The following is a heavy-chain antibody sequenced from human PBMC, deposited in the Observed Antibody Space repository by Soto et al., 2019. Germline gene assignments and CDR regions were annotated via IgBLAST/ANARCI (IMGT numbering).Heavy chain of an antibody. J-gene: IGHJ3*01. V-gene: IGHV1-69*01. CDR1: GGPFGSSA. CDR3: ARLRRDWGDAFDL. Sequence: QVQLVQSGADVKKPGSSVKVSCKTSGGPFGSSAISWVRQAPAQGLEWMGEILPVFDKANYAQNFQGRLTITANEPTGTEFMQLSSLRSENPAVSFCARLRRDWGDAFDLWGLGTFVTVSS. CDR2: ILPVFDKA. D-gene: IGHD3-16*01.